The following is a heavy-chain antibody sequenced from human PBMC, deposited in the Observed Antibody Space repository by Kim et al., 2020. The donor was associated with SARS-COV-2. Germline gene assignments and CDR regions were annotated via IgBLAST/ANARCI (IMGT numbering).Heavy chain of an antibody. V-gene: IGHV2-5*02. CDR1: GFSLSISDVG. J-gene: IGHJ4*02. Sequence: SGPTLVNPHRPLTLTCSFSGFSLSISDVGVGWIRQPPGKALEWLALIYGDDDKRYNPSLRSRITITKDTSKNQVVLTLSNMDPVDTATYYCAHTIYGDYVFDFWGQGTLVTVSS. D-gene: IGHD4-17*01. CDR3: AHTIYGDYVFDF. CDR2: IYGDDDK.